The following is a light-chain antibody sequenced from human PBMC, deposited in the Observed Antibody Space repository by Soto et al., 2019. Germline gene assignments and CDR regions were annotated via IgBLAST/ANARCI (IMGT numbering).Light chain of an antibody. J-gene: IGLJ1*01. CDR1: SSDVGGYNY. V-gene: IGLV2-14*01. CDR3: CSYTSSSISYV. Sequence: QSALTQAASVSGSPGQSITISCTGTSSDVGGYNYVSWYQQHPGKAPKLMIYDVSNRPSGVSNRFSGSKSGNTASLTISGLQAQDEADYYCCSYTSSSISYVFGTGTKVTVL. CDR2: DVS.